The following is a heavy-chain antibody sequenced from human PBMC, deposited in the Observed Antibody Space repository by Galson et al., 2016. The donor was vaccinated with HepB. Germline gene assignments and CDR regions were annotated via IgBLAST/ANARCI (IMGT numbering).Heavy chain of an antibody. CDR1: GFTFSSYA. J-gene: IGHJ4*02. D-gene: IGHD3-10*01. Sequence: SLRLSCAASGFTFSSYALHWVRQAPGKGLEWVALIWCDGSNKYYADSVKGRFAISRDNSKNTLYLQMNSLRAEDTAVYYCARDSYYGSGSPADYWGQGTLVTVSS. CDR2: IWCDGSNK. V-gene: IGHV3-33*01. CDR3: ARDSYYGSGSPADY.